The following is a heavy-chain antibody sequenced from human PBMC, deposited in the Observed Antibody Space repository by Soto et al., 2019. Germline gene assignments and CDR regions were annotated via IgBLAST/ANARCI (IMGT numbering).Heavy chain of an antibody. J-gene: IGHJ6*02. V-gene: IGHV4-34*01. D-gene: IGHD2-8*02. Sequence: SETLSLTCAVYGGSFSGYYWSWIRQPPGKGLEWIGEINHSGSTNYNPSLKSRVTISVDTSKNQFSLKLSSVTAADTAVYYCASGVLYSTGPYYYYYYGVDVWGQGTTVTVS. CDR1: GGSFSGYY. CDR2: INHSGST. CDR3: ASGVLYSTGPYYYYYYGVDV.